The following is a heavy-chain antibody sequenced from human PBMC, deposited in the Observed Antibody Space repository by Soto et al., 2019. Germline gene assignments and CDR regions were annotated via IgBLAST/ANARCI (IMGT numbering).Heavy chain of an antibody. V-gene: IGHV3-72*01. CDR1: GFTLSDHY. D-gene: IGHD2-15*01. Sequence: GGSLRLSCAASGFTLSDHYMDWVRQAPGKGLEWVGRIKNKDNSYSTESAASVRSRFTIARDDSKNSLYLLMNSLKSEDTAVYYCAREGFCSGGSCYAILDSWGQGTLVTVSS. CDR3: AREGFCSGGSCYAILDS. CDR2: IKNKDNSYST. J-gene: IGHJ4*02.